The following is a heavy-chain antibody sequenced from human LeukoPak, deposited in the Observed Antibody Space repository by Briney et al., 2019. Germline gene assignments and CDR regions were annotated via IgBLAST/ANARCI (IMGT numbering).Heavy chain of an antibody. Sequence: RSGGSLRLSCAASGFDFSDYTINWVRQAPGKGPEWLSSISSNSRYIYYAESVKGRLTVSRDNAKNLAYLQMNSLSAEDTAVYYCARDGLGSFDYWGQGTLLTVSS. J-gene: IGHJ4*02. V-gene: IGHV3-21*01. D-gene: IGHD3-10*01. CDR3: ARDGLGSFDY. CDR1: GFDFSDYT. CDR2: ISSNSRYI.